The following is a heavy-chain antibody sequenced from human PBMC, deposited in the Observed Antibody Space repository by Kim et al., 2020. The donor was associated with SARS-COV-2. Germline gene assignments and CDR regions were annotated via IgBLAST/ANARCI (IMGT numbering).Heavy chain of an antibody. CDR3: AKDRVAVAAYYGMD. J-gene: IGHJ6*01. D-gene: IGHD6-19*01. V-gene: IGHV3-9*01. CDR1: GFTFDDYA. Sequence: GGSLRLSCAASGFTFDDYAMHWVRQAPGKGLEWVSGISWHSGSIGYADSVKGRFTISRYNAKNSLYLQMNSLRAEETALYYCAKDRVAVAAYYGMD. CDR2: ISWHSGSI.